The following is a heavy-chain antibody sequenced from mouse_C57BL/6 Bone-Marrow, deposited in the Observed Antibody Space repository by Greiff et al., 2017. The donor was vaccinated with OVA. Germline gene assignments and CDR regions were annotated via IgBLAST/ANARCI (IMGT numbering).Heavy chain of an antibody. Sequence: EVLLVESGGGLVQPGESLKLSCESNEYEFPSHDMSWVRQTPEKRLELVAAINRDGGSTHYPDTIEGRFIISRDNTKKTLYLQMSSLRSEDTALYYYARHFYYGNDWGQGTTLTVSS. CDR1: EYEFPSHD. D-gene: IGHD2-1*01. V-gene: IGHV5-2*01. J-gene: IGHJ2*01. CDR3: ARHFYYGND. CDR2: INRDGGST.